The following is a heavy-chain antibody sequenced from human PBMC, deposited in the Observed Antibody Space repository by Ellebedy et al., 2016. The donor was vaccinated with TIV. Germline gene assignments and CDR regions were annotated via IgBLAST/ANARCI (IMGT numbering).Heavy chain of an antibody. CDR2: ISAYNGNT. D-gene: IGHD3-10*01. CDR3: ARDVSGFGELYYYGMDV. CDR1: GYTFTSYG. Sequence: ASVKVSCKASGYTFTSYGISWVRQAPGQGLEWMGWISAYNGNTNYAQKLQGRVTMTTDTSTSTAYMELRSLRSDDTAVYYCARDVSGFGELYYYGMDVWGQGTTVTVSS. J-gene: IGHJ6*02. V-gene: IGHV1-18*01.